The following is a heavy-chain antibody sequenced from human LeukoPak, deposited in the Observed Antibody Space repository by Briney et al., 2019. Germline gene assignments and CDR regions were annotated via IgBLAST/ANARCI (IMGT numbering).Heavy chain of an antibody. CDR1: GLKLDADT. CDR2: ISGDGTIT. J-gene: IGHJ6*02. CDR3: AKDAPLFYHYYGIDG. V-gene: IGHV3-43*01. Sequence: RGSLRLSCAPSGLKLDADTMHCVRHAPGGRREWVSLISGDGTITYYTYSAKALFTISRDNSKNSLFLQMNSLRSEDTALYYCAKDAPLFYHYYGIDGWGQGNTVTVSS.